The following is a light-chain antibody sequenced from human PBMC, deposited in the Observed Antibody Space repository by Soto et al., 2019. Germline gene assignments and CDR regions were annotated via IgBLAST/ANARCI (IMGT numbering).Light chain of an antibody. Sequence: ETVMTQSPTTLSVSPGERATLSCRASQSVSSNLAWYQQIPGQAPRLLIYGAYTRATGIPARFTGSGSGTEFTLTISSLQSEDFAVYYCQQYNNWPRTFGQGTKV. CDR1: QSVSSN. V-gene: IGKV3-15*01. CDR3: QQYNNWPRT. J-gene: IGKJ1*01. CDR2: GAY.